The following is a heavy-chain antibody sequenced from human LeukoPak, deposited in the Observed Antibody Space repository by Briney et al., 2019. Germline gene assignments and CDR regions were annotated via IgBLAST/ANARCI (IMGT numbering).Heavy chain of an antibody. Sequence: PGGSLRLSCAASGFTFSSYEMNWVRQAPGKGLEWVSYISSSGSTIYYEDSVKGRFTISRDNAKNSLYLQMNSLRAEDTAVYYCARIGPDYYYDSSGYSVDYWGQGTLVTVSS. V-gene: IGHV3-48*03. CDR1: GFTFSSYE. CDR3: ARIGPDYYYDSSGYSVDY. J-gene: IGHJ4*02. D-gene: IGHD3-22*01. CDR2: ISSSGSTI.